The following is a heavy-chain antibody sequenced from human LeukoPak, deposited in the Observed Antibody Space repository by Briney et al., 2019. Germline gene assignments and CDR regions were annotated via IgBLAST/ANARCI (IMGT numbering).Heavy chain of an antibody. Sequence: PGGSLRLSCAASGFTFSIYDIHWVRQATGKGLEWVSAIGTAGDTYYLDSVKGRFTISRDNSKNTLYLQMNSLRAEDTAVYYCARDRNYDSSGSFDYWGQGTLVTVSS. CDR2: IGTAGDT. V-gene: IGHV3-13*01. CDR3: ARDRNYDSSGSFDY. D-gene: IGHD3-22*01. CDR1: GFTFSIYD. J-gene: IGHJ4*02.